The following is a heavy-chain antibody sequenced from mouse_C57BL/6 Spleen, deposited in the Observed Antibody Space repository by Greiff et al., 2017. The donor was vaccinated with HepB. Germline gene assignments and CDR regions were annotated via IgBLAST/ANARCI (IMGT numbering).Heavy chain of an antibody. CDR2: IYPGSGNT. D-gene: IGHD2-4*01. CDR1: GYTFTDYY. Sequence: VQLQQSGAELVRPGASVKLSCKASGYTFTDYYINWVKQRPGQGLEWIARIYPGSGNTYYNEKFKGKATLTAEKSSSTAYMQLSSLTSEDSAVYFCARMGDYDDVYYFDYWGQGTTLTVSS. V-gene: IGHV1-76*01. CDR3: ARMGDYDDVYYFDY. J-gene: IGHJ2*01.